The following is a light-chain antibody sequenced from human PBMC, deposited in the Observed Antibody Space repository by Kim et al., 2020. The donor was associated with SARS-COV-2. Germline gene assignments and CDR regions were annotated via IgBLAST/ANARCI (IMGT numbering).Light chain of an antibody. V-gene: IGLV1-40*01. CDR1: SSNIGAYYD. J-gene: IGLJ3*02. CDR2: GNT. CDR3: QSYDRSLSGSV. Sequence: RVTISCTGSSSNIGAYYDVHWYQQPPGTAPKLLIHGNTNRPAGVPDRFSGSKSGTSASLDITGLQAEDEAVYYCQSYDRSLSGSVFGGGTQLTVL.